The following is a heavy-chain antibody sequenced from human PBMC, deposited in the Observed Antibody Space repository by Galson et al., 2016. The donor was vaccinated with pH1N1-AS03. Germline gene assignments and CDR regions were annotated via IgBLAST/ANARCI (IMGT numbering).Heavy chain of an antibody. Sequence: SETLSLTCAVSGYSISSGYYWGWIRQPPGKGLEWIGSIYHSGSTYYNPSLMSRVTISVDTSKNRFSLKVTSVTAADTAVYYCARVGEYFDFWSGYSDFDYWGQGTLVTVSS. CDR1: GYSISSGYY. CDR3: ARVGEYFDFWSGYSDFDY. CDR2: IYHSGST. V-gene: IGHV4-38-2*01. J-gene: IGHJ4*02. D-gene: IGHD3-3*01.